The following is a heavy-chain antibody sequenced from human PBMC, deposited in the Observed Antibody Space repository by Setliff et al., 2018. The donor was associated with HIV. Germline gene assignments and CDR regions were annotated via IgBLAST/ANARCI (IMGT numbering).Heavy chain of an antibody. J-gene: IGHJ6*03. CDR2: INHSGST. D-gene: IGHD1-7*01. CDR3: ARDRSNWNYGKNYMDV. V-gene: IGHV4-34*01. Sequence: PSETLSLTCAVYGGSVSGYYWSWIRQPPGKGLEWIGEINHSGSTNYNPSLKSRATISVDTSKNQFSLKLSSVTAADTAVYYCARDRSNWNYGKNYMDVWGKGTTVTVSS. CDR1: GGSVSGYY.